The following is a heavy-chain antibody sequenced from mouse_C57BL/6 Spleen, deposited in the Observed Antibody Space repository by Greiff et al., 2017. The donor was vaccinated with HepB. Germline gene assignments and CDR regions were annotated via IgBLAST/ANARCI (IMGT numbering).Heavy chain of an antibody. CDR2: IWSGGST. D-gene: IGHD2-2*01. J-gene: IGHJ3*01. V-gene: IGHV2-2*01. Sequence: VKLQESGPGLVQPSQSLSITCTVSGFSLTSYGVHWVRQSPGKGLEWLGVIWSGGSTDYNAAFISRLSISKDNSKSQVFFKMNSLQADDTAIYYCARRGGYDWGFAYWGQGTLVTVSA. CDR1: GFSLTSYG. CDR3: ARRGGYDWGFAY.